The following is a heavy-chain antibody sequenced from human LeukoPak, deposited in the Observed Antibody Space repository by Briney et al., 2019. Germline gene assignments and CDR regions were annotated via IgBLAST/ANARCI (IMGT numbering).Heavy chain of an antibody. V-gene: IGHV4-39*07. Sequence: KPSETLSLTCTVSGGSISSSSYYWGWIRQPPGKGLEWIGSIYYSGSTYYNPSLKSRVTISVDTSKNQFSLKLSSVTAADTAVYYCARVVKGGHREDYWGQGTLVTVSS. J-gene: IGHJ4*02. CDR3: ARVVKGGHREDY. D-gene: IGHD2/OR15-2a*01. CDR2: IYYSGST. CDR1: GGSISSSSYY.